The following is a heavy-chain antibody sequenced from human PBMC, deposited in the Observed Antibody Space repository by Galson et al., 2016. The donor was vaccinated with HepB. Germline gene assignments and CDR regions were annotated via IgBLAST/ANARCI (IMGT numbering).Heavy chain of an antibody. CDR3: ARGEDSSGQNTDC. J-gene: IGHJ4*02. V-gene: IGHV3-11*01. Sequence: SLRLSCAASGFTFSDHFMTWIRQAPGKGLEWVSYISSSGSSTDYADSVKGRFTMSRDNAKNSLYLQMNILRAEDTAVYYCARGEDSSGQNTDCWGQGTLVTVSS. CDR2: ISSSGSST. D-gene: IGHD6-19*01. CDR1: GFTFSDHF.